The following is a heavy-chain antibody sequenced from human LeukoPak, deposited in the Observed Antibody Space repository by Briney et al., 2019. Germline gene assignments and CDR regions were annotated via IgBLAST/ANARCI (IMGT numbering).Heavy chain of an antibody. CDR3: ASSSNWNYIMAY. V-gene: IGHV1-69*05. D-gene: IGHD1-7*01. CDR2: IIPIFGTA. J-gene: IGHJ4*02. Sequence: GASVKVSCKASGGTFSSDAISWVRQAPGQGLEWMGGIIPIFGTANDAQKFQGRVTITTDESTSTAYMELSSLRSEDTAVYYCASSSNWNYIMAYWGQGTLVTVSS. CDR1: GGTFSSDA.